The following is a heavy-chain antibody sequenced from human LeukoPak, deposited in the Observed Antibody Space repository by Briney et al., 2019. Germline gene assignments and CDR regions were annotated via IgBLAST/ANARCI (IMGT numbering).Heavy chain of an antibody. CDR1: GYTFTSYA. J-gene: IGHJ4*02. D-gene: IGHD1-26*01. V-gene: IGHV1-18*01. Sequence: ASVKVSCKASGYTFTSYAMNWVRQAPGQGLEWMGWISAYNGNTNYAQKLQGRVTMTTDTSTSTAYMELRSLRSDDTAVYYCARGRAREPYGYWGQGTLVTVSS. CDR2: ISAYNGNT. CDR3: ARGRAREPYGY.